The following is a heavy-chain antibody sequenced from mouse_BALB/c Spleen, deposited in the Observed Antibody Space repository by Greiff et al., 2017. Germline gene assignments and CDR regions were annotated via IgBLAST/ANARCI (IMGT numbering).Heavy chain of an antibody. V-gene: IGHV1-82*01. CDR1: GYAFSSSW. CDR2: IYPGDGDT. J-gene: IGHJ4*01. CDR3: ARSWGNYARDY. Sequence: VKLMESGPELVKPGASVKISCKASGYAFSSSWMNWVKQRPGQGLEWIGRIYPGDGDTNYNGKFKGKATLTADKSSSTAYMQLSSLTSVDSAVYFCARSWGNYARDYGGKGTSVTVSS.